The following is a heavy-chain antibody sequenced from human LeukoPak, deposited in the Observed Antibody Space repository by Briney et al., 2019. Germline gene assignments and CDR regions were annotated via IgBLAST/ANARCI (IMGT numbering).Heavy chain of an antibody. J-gene: IGHJ6*03. D-gene: IGHD6-6*01. Sequence: GASVKFSCKASGGTFSSYAISWVRQAPGQGLEWMGRIIPILGIANYAQKFQGRVTITADKSMSTAYMELSSLRSEDTAVYYCARGKYHYYMDVWGKGTTVTVSS. V-gene: IGHV1-69*04. CDR2: IIPILGIA. CDR3: ARGKYHYYMDV. CDR1: GGTFSSYA.